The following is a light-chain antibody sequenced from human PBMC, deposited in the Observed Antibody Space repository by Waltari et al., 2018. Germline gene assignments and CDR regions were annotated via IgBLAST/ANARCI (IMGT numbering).Light chain of an antibody. J-gene: IGLJ3*02. V-gene: IGLV3-21*02. CDR3: QLWDSSSDHWV. CDR1: NIGSKR. CDR2: DDS. Sequence: SYVLTQPPSVSVAPAQTARITCGGNNIGSKRVHWYQHKPGQAPVLVVYDDSDRPSGIPERFSGSNFGNTATLTISGVEAGDEADYYCQLWDSSSDHWVFGGGTKLTVL.